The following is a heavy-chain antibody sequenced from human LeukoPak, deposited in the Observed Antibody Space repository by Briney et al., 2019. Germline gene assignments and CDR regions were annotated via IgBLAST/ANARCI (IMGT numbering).Heavy chain of an antibody. Sequence: GGSLRLSCAASGFTFSNYAMYWVRQAPGKGLEYVSAISGDGGSTYFANSVKGRFIISRDNSKNTLYLQLDSLRAEDTAIYYCAKVRWDNSGWYYLDSWGQGNLVTVSS. D-gene: IGHD6-19*01. CDR1: GFTFSNYA. CDR2: ISGDGGST. V-gene: IGHV3-64*01. CDR3: AKVRWDNSGWYYLDS. J-gene: IGHJ4*02.